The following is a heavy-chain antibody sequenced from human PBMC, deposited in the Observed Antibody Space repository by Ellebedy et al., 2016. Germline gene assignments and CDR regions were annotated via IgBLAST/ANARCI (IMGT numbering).Heavy chain of an antibody. J-gene: IGHJ4*02. CDR3: AREFCDSVRCYGGDY. CDR2: ISTYNGNT. V-gene: IGHV1-18*01. CDR1: GYTLANYG. Sequence: ASVQVSCXASGYTLANYGISWARQVPGQGLEWMAWISTYNGNTKYAQPFQGRVTLTTDSSTGTVDMYMRGLRSDDTAVYFCAREFCDSVRCYGGDYWGQGTLVTVSS. D-gene: IGHD2-2*01.